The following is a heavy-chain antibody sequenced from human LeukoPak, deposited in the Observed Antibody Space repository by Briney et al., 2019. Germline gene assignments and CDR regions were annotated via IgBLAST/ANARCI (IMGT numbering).Heavy chain of an antibody. J-gene: IGHJ1*01. Sequence: GASVKVSCKASGYTFTGYYMHWVRQAPGQGLEWMGRINPNSGGTNYAQKFQGRVTMTRDTSISTAYMELSRLRSDDTAVYYCARGRWNTMIVVVIASQYFQHWGQGTLVTVSS. CDR1: GYTFTGYY. CDR3: ARGRWNTMIVVVIASQYFQH. D-gene: IGHD3-22*01. CDR2: INPNSGGT. V-gene: IGHV1-2*06.